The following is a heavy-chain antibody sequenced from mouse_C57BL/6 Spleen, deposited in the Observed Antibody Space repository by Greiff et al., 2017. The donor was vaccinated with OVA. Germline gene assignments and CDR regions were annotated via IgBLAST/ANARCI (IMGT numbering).Heavy chain of an antibody. D-gene: IGHD2-3*01. Sequence: QVQLQQSGAELVRPGASVTLSCKASGYTFTDYEMHWVKQTPVHGLEWIGAIDPETGGTAYNQKFKGKAILTADKSSSTAYMELRRLTSEDSAVYYCTRWGLLRNYFDYWGQGTTLTVSS. CDR2: IDPETGGT. J-gene: IGHJ2*01. CDR1: GYTFTDYE. V-gene: IGHV1-15*01. CDR3: TRWGLLRNYFDY.